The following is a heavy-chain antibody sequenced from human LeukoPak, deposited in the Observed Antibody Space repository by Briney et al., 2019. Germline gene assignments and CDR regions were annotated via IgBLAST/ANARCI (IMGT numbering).Heavy chain of an antibody. CDR3: ARRGTAVTGPAFDI. J-gene: IGHJ3*02. CDR2: ISSSSTYI. V-gene: IGHV3-21*04. CDR1: GFTFDDYG. Sequence: PGGSLRLSCAASGFTFDDYGMSWVRQAPGKGLEWVSSISSSSTYIYYADSVKGRFTISRDNSKNTLYLQMNSLRAEDTAVYYCARRGTAVTGPAFDIWGQGTMVTFSS. D-gene: IGHD6-19*01.